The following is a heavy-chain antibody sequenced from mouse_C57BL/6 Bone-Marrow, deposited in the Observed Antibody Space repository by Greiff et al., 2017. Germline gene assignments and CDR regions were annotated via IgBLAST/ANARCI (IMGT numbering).Heavy chain of an antibody. D-gene: IGHD4-1*01. V-gene: IGHV7-1*01. CDR3: ARDGTDYYAMDY. J-gene: IGHJ4*01. CDR1: GFTFSDFY. CDR2: SRNKANDYTT. Sequence: EVKLMESGGGLVQSGRSLRLSCATSGFTFSDFYMAWVRQAPGKGLEWIAASRNKANDYTTEYSASVKGRFIVSRDTSQSILYLQMNALRAEDTAIYYCARDGTDYYAMDYWGQGTSVTVSS.